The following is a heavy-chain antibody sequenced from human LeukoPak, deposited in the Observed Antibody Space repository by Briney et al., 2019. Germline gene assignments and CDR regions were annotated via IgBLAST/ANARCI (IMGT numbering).Heavy chain of an antibody. J-gene: IGHJ4*02. Sequence: GRSLRLSCAGSGFIFNNYAMHWVRQPPGKGLEWVSGISWNSGSIDYADSVKGRFTISRDNAKNSLYLQMNSLRVEDTAFYYCAKDNRRHYTSGPNPDSLRWGQGALVTVSS. CDR3: AKDNRRHYTSGPNPDSLR. CDR1: GFIFNNYA. D-gene: IGHD6-19*01. CDR2: ISWNSGSI. V-gene: IGHV3-9*01.